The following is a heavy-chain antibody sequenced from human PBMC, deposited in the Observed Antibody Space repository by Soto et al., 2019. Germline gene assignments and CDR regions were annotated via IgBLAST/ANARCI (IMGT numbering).Heavy chain of an antibody. D-gene: IGHD2-21*02. CDR2: ISWNSGSI. J-gene: IGHJ4*02. CDR3: AKDMVQSGDCSNYYFDY. Sequence: EVQLVESGGGLVQPGRSLRLSCAASGFTFDDYAMHWVRQAPGKGLEWVSGISWNSGSIGYADSVKGRFTISRDNAKNTLYLQMNRLRTEVTALYYCAKDMVQSGDCSNYYFDYWGQGALVTVSS. V-gene: IGHV3-9*01. CDR1: GFTFDDYA.